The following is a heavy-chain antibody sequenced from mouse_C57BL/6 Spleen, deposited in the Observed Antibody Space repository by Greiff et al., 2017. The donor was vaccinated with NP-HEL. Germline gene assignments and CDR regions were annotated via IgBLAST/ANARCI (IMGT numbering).Heavy chain of an antibody. CDR2: INPGSGGT. J-gene: IGHJ3*01. Sequence: QVQLKQSGAELVRPGTSVKVSCKASGYAFTNYLIEWVKQRPGQGLEWIGVINPGSGGTNYNEKFKGKATLTADKSSSTAYMQLSSLTSEDSAVYFCAREEGITTVGFAYWGQGTLVTVSA. CDR3: AREEGITTVGFAY. CDR1: GYAFTNYL. V-gene: IGHV1-54*01. D-gene: IGHD1-1*01.